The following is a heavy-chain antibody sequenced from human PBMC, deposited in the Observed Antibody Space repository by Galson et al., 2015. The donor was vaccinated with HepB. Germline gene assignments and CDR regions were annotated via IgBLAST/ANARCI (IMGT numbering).Heavy chain of an antibody. CDR2: ISAYNGNT. J-gene: IGHJ2*01. CDR3: ARDTGSHPYWYFDL. Sequence: SVKVSCKASGYTFTSYGISWVRQAPGQGLEWMGWISAYNGNTNYAQKLQGRVTMTTDTSTSTAYMGLRSLRSDDTAVYYCARDTGSHPYWYFDLWGRGTLVTVSS. D-gene: IGHD1-26*01. V-gene: IGHV1-18*04. CDR1: GYTFTSYG.